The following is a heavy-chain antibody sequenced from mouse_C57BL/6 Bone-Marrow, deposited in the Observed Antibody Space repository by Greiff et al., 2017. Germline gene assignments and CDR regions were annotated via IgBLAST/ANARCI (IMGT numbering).Heavy chain of an antibody. CDR2: ISYDGSN. J-gene: IGHJ2*01. D-gene: IGHD2-4*01. Sequence: EVQLQESGPGLVKPSQSLSLTCSVTGYSITSGYYWNWIRQFPGNKLEWMGYISYDGSNNYNPSLKNRISITRDTSKNQFFLKLNSVTTEDTATYYCARGDDYSYWGQGTTLTVSS. CDR3: ARGDDYSY. V-gene: IGHV3-6*01. CDR1: GYSITSGYY.